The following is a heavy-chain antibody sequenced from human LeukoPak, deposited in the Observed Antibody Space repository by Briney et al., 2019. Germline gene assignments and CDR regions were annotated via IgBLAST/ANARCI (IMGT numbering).Heavy chain of an antibody. D-gene: IGHD2-8*01. Sequence: SETLSLTCTVSGYSISSGYYWGWIRQPPGKGLEWIGSIYHSGSTYYNPSLKSRVTISVDTSKNQFSLKLSSVTAADTAVYYCASLAVYCFDYWGQGTLVTVSS. CDR2: IYHSGST. CDR1: GYSISSGYY. CDR3: ASLAVYCFDY. J-gene: IGHJ4*02. V-gene: IGHV4-38-2*02.